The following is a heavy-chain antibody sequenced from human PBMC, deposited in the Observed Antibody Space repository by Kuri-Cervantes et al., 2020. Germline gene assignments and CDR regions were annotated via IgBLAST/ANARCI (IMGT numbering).Heavy chain of an antibody. D-gene: IGHD2-15*01. J-gene: IGHJ6*02. Sequence: GGSLRLSCAASGFTFSNAWMSWVRQAPGKGLEWVSVIYSGGSTYYADFVKGRFTISRDNSKNTLYLQMNSLRAEDTAVYYCAREGGRGGMDVWGQGTTVTVSS. CDR3: AREGGRGGMDV. V-gene: IGHV3-53*01. CDR1: GFTFSNAW. CDR2: IYSGGST.